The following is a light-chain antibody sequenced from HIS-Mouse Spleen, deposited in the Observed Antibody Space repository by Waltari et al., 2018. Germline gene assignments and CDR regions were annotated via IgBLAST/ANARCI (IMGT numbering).Light chain of an antibody. Sequence: SYELTQPPSVSVSPGQTASITCSGDKLGDKYACWYQQKPGQSPVLVIYQDSKRPSGIPGRCSGSNSGNTATLTISGTQAMDEADYYCQAWDSSTAVFGGGTKLTVL. V-gene: IGLV3-1*01. J-gene: IGLJ2*01. CDR3: QAWDSSTAV. CDR2: QDS. CDR1: KLGDKY.